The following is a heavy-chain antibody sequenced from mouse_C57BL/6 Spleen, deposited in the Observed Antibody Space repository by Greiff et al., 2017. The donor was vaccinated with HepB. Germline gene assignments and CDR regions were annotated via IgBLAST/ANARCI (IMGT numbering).Heavy chain of an antibody. CDR2: INPYNGGT. CDR3: ARGRDGNFYFDY. J-gene: IGHJ2*01. Sequence: EVQLQQSGPVLVKPGASVKMSCKASGYTFTDYYMNWVKQSHGKSLEWIGVINPYNGGTSYNQKFKGKATLTVDKSSSTAYMELNRLTSEDSAVYYCARGRDGNFYFDYWGQGTTLTVSS. V-gene: IGHV1-19*01. CDR1: GYTFTDYY. D-gene: IGHD2-1*01.